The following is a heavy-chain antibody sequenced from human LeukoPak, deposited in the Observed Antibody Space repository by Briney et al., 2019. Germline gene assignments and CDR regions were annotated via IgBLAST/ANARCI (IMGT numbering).Heavy chain of an antibody. D-gene: IGHD1-26*01. CDR1: GFTVISNY. J-gene: IGHJ3*02. Sequence: GGSLGLSVAAPGFTVISNYMSGFRQAPGRGWEGVSVITSGGNTYYADSVKGRFTISRDSSKNTLYLQMNSLRAEDTAVYYCARGGDIVGATRSAFDIWGQGTMVTVSS. CDR3: ARGGDIVGATRSAFDI. CDR2: ITSGGNT. V-gene: IGHV3-53*01.